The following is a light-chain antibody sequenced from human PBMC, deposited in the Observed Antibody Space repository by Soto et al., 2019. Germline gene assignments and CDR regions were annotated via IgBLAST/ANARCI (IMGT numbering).Light chain of an antibody. CDR3: SSYTGTYTYV. Sequence: QSALTQPPSASGSLGQSVTISCTGTRSDVGGYEYVSWYQQHPGKAPKLMIYEVTKRPSGVSNRFSGSKSGNTASLTISGLQAEDEAHYYCSSYTGTYTYVFGTGTKATVL. CDR1: RSDVGGYEY. V-gene: IGLV2-8*01. J-gene: IGLJ1*01. CDR2: EVT.